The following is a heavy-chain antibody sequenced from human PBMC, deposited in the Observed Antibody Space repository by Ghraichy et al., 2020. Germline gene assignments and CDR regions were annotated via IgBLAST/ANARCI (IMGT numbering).Heavy chain of an antibody. Sequence: GESLNISCAASGFTFTNAWMSWLRQAPGKGLEWVGRTKSKTDGGTTDYAAPVKGRFTISGDDSKNTMYLQMNSLRAEDTAVYYCAPGPYLGQGTLVTVSS. V-gene: IGHV3-15*01. J-gene: IGHJ4*02. CDR1: GFTFTNAW. CDR2: TKSKTDGGTT. CDR3: APGPY.